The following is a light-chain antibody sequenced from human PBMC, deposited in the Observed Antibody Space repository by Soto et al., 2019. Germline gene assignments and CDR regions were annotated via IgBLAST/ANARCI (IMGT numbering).Light chain of an antibody. J-gene: IGKJ4*01. V-gene: IGKV3-15*01. CDR3: QHCQPYGDSPPLT. CDR2: GAS. CDR1: QSISSN. Sequence: EIVMTQSPATLSVSPGERATLSCRASQSISSNLAWYQQKPGQAPRLLISGASTRATGIPARFSGSGSGTDFTLTISSLQSEDFAVYYCQHCQPYGDSPPLTFGGGTKVDIK.